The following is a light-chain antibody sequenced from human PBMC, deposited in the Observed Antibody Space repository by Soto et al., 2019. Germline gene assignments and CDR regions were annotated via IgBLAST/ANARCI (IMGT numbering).Light chain of an antibody. CDR1: QSVSSSY. J-gene: IGKJ5*01. V-gene: IGKV3-20*01. CDR2: GAS. CDR3: QQYGSLIT. Sequence: VLTQSPGTLSLSPGERATLSCRASQSVSSSYLAWYQQKPGQAPRLLIYGASSRATGIPDRFSGSGSGTVFTLTISRLEPEDFAVYYCQQYGSLITFGQGTRLEIK.